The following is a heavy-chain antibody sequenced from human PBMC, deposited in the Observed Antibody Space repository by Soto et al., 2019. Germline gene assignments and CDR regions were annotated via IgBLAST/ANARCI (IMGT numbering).Heavy chain of an antibody. CDR2: IYSGGST. V-gene: IGHV3-66*01. Sequence: GESLRLSCAASGFTVSSNYMSWVRQAPGKGLEWVSVIYSGGSTYYADSVKGRFTISRDNSKNTLYLQMNSLIAEDMAVYYCARVAGILTGYDAFDIWGQGTMVTVSS. D-gene: IGHD3-9*01. CDR1: GFTVSSNY. CDR3: ARVAGILTGYDAFDI. J-gene: IGHJ3*02.